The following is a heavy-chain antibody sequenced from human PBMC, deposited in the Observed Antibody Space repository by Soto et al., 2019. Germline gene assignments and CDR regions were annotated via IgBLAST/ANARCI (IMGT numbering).Heavy chain of an antibody. J-gene: IGHJ4*02. V-gene: IGHV1-3*01. Sequence: QVQLVQSGAEVKKPGASVKVSCKASGYTFTSYAMHWVRQAPGQRLEWMGWINAGNGNTKYSQKFQGRVTITRDTSASIAYMELSSLRSEDTAVYYCARVSVDDYGDYVYEYYFDYWGQGTLVTVSS. CDR1: GYTFTSYA. D-gene: IGHD4-17*01. CDR3: ARVSVDDYGDYVYEYYFDY. CDR2: INAGNGNT.